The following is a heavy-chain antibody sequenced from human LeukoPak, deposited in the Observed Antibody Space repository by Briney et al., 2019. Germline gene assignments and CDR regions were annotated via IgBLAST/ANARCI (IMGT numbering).Heavy chain of an antibody. J-gene: IGHJ4*02. CDR2: ITTYNGLT. CDR1: GYTFTSYG. D-gene: IGHD3-22*01. Sequence: ASVKVSCKASGYTFTSYGITWVRRAPGQGLEWMGWITTYNGLTNYAQNLQGRVTMTTDTSTSTAYMELRGLGSDDTALYYCARGKYDSGGYYYYFDYWGQGTLVTVSS. CDR3: ARGKYDSGGYYYYFDY. V-gene: IGHV1-18*01.